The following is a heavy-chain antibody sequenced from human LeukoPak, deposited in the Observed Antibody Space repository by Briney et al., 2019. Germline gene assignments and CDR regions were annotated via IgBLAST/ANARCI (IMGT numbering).Heavy chain of an antibody. J-gene: IGHJ4*02. Sequence: SETLSLTCTVSGYSISSGYYWGWIRQPPGKGLEWIGSIYHSGSTYYNPSLKSRVTISVDTSKNQFSLRLSSVTAADTAMYYCVKSGGYGLIDYWGQGTLVTVSS. D-gene: IGHD6-19*01. CDR1: GYSISSGYY. CDR2: IYHSGST. V-gene: IGHV4-38-2*02. CDR3: VKSGGYGLIDY.